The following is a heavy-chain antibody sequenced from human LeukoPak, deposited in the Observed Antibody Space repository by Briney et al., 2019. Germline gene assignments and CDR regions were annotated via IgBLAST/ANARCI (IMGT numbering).Heavy chain of an antibody. J-gene: IGHJ6*02. Sequence: GGSLRLSCAASGFAFSNYDFHWVRHVTGKRLEWVSGIGTTGDTYYPASVKGRFTISRENAKNSFYLQMNSLRAGDTAVYYCVRVNWLHYSGMDVWGQGTTVTVSS. CDR3: VRVNWLHYSGMDV. V-gene: IGHV3-13*01. CDR2: IGTTGDT. D-gene: IGHD5-12*01. CDR1: GFAFSNYD.